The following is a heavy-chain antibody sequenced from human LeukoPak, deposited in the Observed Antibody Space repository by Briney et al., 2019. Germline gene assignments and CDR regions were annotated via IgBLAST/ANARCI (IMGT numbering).Heavy chain of an antibody. V-gene: IGHV3-66*03. D-gene: IGHD3-9*01. Sequence: GGSLRLSCAASGFTVSSNYMSWVRQAPGKGLEWVSVIYSCGSTYYADSVKGRFTISRDSAKNSLYLQMNSLRDEDTAVYYCAKDSAYYWFDYWGQGTLVTVSS. CDR3: AKDSAYYWFDY. CDR1: GFTVSSNY. J-gene: IGHJ4*02. CDR2: IYSCGST.